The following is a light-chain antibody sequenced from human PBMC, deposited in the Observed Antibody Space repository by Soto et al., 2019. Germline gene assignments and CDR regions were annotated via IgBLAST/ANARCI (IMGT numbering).Light chain of an antibody. CDR2: AAS. J-gene: IGKJ3*01. CDR1: QTISSSY. Sequence: EIVLTQSPGTLSLSPGERATLSCRASQTISSSYLAWYQQKPGQAPRLLIYAASTSATGIPDRFSGSGSGTDXXXXXXXXXPDDFAVYFXXQFGGSPLFTFGPGTKVDIK. V-gene: IGKV3-20*01. CDR3: XQFGGSPLFT.